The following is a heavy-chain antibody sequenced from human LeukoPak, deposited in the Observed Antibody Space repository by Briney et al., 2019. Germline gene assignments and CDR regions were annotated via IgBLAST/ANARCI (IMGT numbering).Heavy chain of an antibody. CDR2: IRHDGSNK. V-gene: IGHV3-30*02. CDR1: GFSFSSFG. CDR3: AKDLSDYGGLRPYFDY. Sequence: PGGSLRLSCAASGFSFSSFGMHCVRGAPGKGLEGVAFIRHDGSNKYYADSVKGRFTISRDHSKTTLYLQMNSLRGQDTAVYHCAKDLSDYGGLRPYFDYWGQGTLVTVSS. D-gene: IGHD4-23*01. J-gene: IGHJ4*02.